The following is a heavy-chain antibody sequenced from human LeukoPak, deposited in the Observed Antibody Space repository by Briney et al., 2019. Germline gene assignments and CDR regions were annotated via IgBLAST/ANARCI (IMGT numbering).Heavy chain of an antibody. CDR2: ISSGSSAI. CDR1: GFSFDDYG. V-gene: IGHV3-21*01. J-gene: IGHJ4*02. Sequence: NTGGSLRLSCAASGFSFDDYGMSWVRQAPGKGLEWVSIISSGSSAIFSADALKGRFTISRDDAKNLLYLDMNSLRAEDTAVYYCARGHTAVTRHFDFWGQGTLVTVSS. CDR3: ARGHTAVTRHFDF. D-gene: IGHD4-17*01.